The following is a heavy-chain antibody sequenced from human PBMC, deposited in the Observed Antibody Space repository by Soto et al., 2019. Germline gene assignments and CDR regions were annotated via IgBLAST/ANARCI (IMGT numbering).Heavy chain of an antibody. CDR1: CGSISSSNW. D-gene: IGHD2-2*01. CDR3: ARVRQYCSGNSCYLDH. CDR2: IHHSGTT. J-gene: IGHJ5*02. Sequence: SETLSLTCAFSCGSISSSNWWHCVLQPPGKGLEWIGEIHHSGTTNYNPSLKSRVAISVDKSKNQFSLKLNSVTAADTAVYYCARVRQYCSGNSCYLDHWGEGTLVTVSS. V-gene: IGHV4-4*02.